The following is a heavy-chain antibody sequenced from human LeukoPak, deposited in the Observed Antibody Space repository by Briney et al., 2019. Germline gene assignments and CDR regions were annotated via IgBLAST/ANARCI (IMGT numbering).Heavy chain of an antibody. D-gene: IGHD4-17*01. CDR3: ARGCHDYGDHADY. CDR2: IYYSGST. CDR1: GGSISSSSYY. Sequence: SETLSLTCTVSGGSISSSSYYWGWIRQPPGKGLEWIGSIYYSGSTYYNPSLKSRVTISVDTSKNQFSLKLSSVTAADTAVYYCARGCHDYGDHADYWGQGTLVTVSS. V-gene: IGHV4-39*01. J-gene: IGHJ4*02.